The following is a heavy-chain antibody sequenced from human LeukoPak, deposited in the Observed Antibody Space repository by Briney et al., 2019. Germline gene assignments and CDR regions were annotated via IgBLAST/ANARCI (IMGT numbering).Heavy chain of an antibody. Sequence: GGSLRLSCAASGFTFDDYGMHWVRQAPGKGLEWVSLISWDGDSTYYADSVKGRFIISRDNSKNSLYLQMNSLRAEDTALYYCAKGSSAYGSDSGPTRGYYYGMDVWGQGTTVTVSS. D-gene: IGHD6-19*01. CDR3: AKGSSAYGSDSGPTRGYYYGMDV. CDR2: ISWDGDST. V-gene: IGHV3-43D*03. CDR1: GFTFDDYG. J-gene: IGHJ6*02.